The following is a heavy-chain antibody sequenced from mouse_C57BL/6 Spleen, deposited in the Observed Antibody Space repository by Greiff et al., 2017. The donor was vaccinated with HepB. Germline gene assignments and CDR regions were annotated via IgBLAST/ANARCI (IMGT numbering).Heavy chain of an antibody. CDR1: GYTFTSYW. V-gene: IGHV1-69*01. CDR2: IDPSDSYT. CDR3: AIRYGSSYGYAMDY. Sequence: QVQLQQPGAELVMPGASVKLSCKASGYTFTSYWMHWVKQRPGQGLEWIGEIDPSDSYTNYNQKFKGKSTLTVDKSSSTAYMQLSSLTSEDSAVYYCAIRYGSSYGYAMDYWGQGTSVTVSS. J-gene: IGHJ4*01. D-gene: IGHD1-1*01.